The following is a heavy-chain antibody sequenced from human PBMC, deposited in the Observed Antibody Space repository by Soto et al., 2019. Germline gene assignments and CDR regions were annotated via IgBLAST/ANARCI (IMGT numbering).Heavy chain of an antibody. V-gene: IGHV4-39*07. D-gene: IGHD2-15*01. CDR2: IYYSGST. CDR1: GGSISSSSYY. CDR3: ASLVVVAATPRYYYYYYGMDV. J-gene: IGHJ6*02. Sequence: SETLSLTCTVSGGSISSSSYYWGWIRQPPGKGLEWIGSIYYSGSTYYNPSLKSRVTISVDTSKNQFSLKLSSVTAADTAVYYCASLVVVAATPRYYYYYYGMDVWGQGTTVTVSS.